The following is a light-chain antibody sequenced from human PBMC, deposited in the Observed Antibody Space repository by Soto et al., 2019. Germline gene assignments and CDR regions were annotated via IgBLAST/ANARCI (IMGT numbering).Light chain of an antibody. J-gene: IGKJ1*01. CDR1: QSVSSN. CDR2: GAS. V-gene: IGKV3D-15*01. Sequence: EIVMPQSTATLSVSPGERATLSCRASQSVSSNLAWYQQKPGQAPRLLIYGASSRATGIPARFTGSGSGTGFTLTISSLQSEDFAVYYCLQYHFWPWTFGQGTKVDIK. CDR3: LQYHFWPWT.